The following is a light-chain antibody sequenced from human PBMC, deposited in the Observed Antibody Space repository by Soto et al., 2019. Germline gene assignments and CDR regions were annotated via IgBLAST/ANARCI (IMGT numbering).Light chain of an antibody. V-gene: IGKV1-9*01. Sequence: IHMTQSPSTLSASVGYRVTITCRASQDISDYLAWYQQRQGKAPKLLIYAASTLQSGVPSRFSGSGSGTEFNLTISSLQTEDFATYSCQQLNSYPLTFGGGTKVDI. CDR2: AAS. CDR1: QDISDY. CDR3: QQLNSYPLT. J-gene: IGKJ4*01.